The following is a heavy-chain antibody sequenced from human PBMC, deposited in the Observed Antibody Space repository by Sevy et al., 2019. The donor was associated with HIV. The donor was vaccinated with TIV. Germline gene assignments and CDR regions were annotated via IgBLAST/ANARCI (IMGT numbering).Heavy chain of an antibody. CDR2: IYYSGST. Sequence: SETLSLTCTVSGGSISSYYWSWIRQPPGKGLEWIGYIYYSGSTNYNPSLKSRVTISVDTSKNQFSLMLSSVTAADTAVYYCARAGVGGYCSGGSCYPSRFDPWGQGTLVTVSS. D-gene: IGHD2-15*01. J-gene: IGHJ5*02. CDR1: GGSISSYY. V-gene: IGHV4-59*13. CDR3: ARAGVGGYCSGGSCYPSRFDP.